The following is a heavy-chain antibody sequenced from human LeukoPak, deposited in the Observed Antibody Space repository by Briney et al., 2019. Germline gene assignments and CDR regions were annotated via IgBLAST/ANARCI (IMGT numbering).Heavy chain of an antibody. J-gene: IGHJ3*02. CDR1: GYSFSSYW. D-gene: IGHD2-2*02. CDR3: ARLVAIPDAFDI. CDR2: IFPGDSDT. V-gene: IGHV5-51*01. Sequence: GESLKISCKVSGYSFSSYWIGWVRQMPGKGLEWMGIIFPGDSDTRYSPSFQGQVTISADKSINTAYLQWSNLKASDTAMYFCARLVAIPDAFDIWGQGTIVTVSS.